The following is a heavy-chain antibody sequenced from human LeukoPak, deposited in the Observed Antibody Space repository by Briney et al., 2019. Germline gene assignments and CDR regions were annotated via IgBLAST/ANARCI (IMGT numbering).Heavy chain of an antibody. Sequence: GASVKVSCKTSGYTFTGKFLHWLRQAPGQGLEWRGGIDPNSGGAVYGQNFRGRLTVTRDTSVRTAYMELSRLRSDDTAVYYCAIENCHDGSGCSKTFDYWGQGTLVTVSS. CDR2: IDPNSGGA. CDR1: GYTFTGKF. D-gene: IGHD3-22*01. J-gene: IGHJ4*02. V-gene: IGHV1-2*02. CDR3: AIENCHDGSGCSKTFDY.